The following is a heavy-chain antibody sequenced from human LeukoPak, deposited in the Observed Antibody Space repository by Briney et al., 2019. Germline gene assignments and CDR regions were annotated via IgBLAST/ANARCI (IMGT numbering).Heavy chain of an antibody. V-gene: IGHV3-53*01. Sequence: GGSLRLSCAASGFTFSSYAMSWVRQAPGKGLEWVSVIYSGGSTYYADSVKGRFTISRDNSKNTLYLQMNSLRAEDTAVYYCARDSGSGPYWGQGTLVTVSS. D-gene: IGHD3-10*01. CDR3: ARDSGSGPY. CDR2: IYSGGST. CDR1: GFTFSSYA. J-gene: IGHJ4*02.